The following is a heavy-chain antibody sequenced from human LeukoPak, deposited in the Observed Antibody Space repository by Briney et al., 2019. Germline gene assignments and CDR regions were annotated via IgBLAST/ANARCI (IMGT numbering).Heavy chain of an antibody. CDR2: MNPNSRNT. CDR1: GYTFNTYD. J-gene: IGHJ4*02. D-gene: IGHD5-24*01. CDR3: ARNLRLRTRDEAIGY. V-gene: IGHV1-8*03. Sequence: ASVKVSCKASGYTFNTYDINWVRQVPGQGLEWMGWMNPNSRNTGYAQKFQGRVTITRNTSISTAYMELSSLRSEDTAVYYCARNLRLRTRDEAIGYWGQGTLVTVSS.